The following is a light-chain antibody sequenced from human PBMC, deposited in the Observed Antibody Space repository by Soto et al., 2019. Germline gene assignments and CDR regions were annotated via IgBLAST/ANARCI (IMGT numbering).Light chain of an antibody. J-gene: IGKJ4*01. CDR1: QSLLDSDDGNTY. CDR2: TVS. V-gene: IGKV2-40*01. CDR3: MQRIEFPLT. Sequence: DIVMTQTPLSLPVTPGEPASISCGSSQSLLDSDDGNTYFDWYLQKPGQSPQLLIYTVSYRASGVPDRFSGSGSGTDFTLKISRVEAEDVGVYYCMQRIEFPLTFGGGTKVEIK.